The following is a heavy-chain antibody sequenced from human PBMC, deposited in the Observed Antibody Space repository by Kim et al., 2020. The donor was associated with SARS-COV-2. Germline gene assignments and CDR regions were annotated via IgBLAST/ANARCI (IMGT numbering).Heavy chain of an antibody. D-gene: IGHD4-17*01. Sequence: WGSLRLSCAASGFTFSSYAMHWVRQAPGKGLEWVAVISYDGSNKYYADSVKGRFTISRDNSKNTLYLQMNSLRAEDTAVYYCAREPPDYGDYGDYFDYWGQGTLVTVSS. V-gene: IGHV3-30*04. CDR1: GFTFSSYA. CDR3: AREPPDYGDYGDYFDY. CDR2: ISYDGSNK. J-gene: IGHJ4*02.